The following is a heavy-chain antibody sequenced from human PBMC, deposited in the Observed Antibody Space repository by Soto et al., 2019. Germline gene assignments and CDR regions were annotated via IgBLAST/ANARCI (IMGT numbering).Heavy chain of an antibody. D-gene: IGHD6-19*01. CDR1: GYTLTELS. V-gene: IGHV1-24*01. J-gene: IGHJ4*02. CDR3: ATASGWPPTLDY. Sequence: ASVKVSCKVSGYTLTELSMHWVREAPGKGLEWMGGFDPEDGETIYAQKFQGRVTMTEDTSTDTAYMELSSLRSEDTAVYYCATASGWPPTLDYWGQGTLVTVSS. CDR2: FDPEDGET.